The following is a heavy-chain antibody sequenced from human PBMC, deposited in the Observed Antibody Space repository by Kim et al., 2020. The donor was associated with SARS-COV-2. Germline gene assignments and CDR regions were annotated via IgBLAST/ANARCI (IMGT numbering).Heavy chain of an antibody. CDR1: GGSISSGGYY. CDR2: IYYSGST. V-gene: IGHV4-31*03. Sequence: SETLSLTCTVSGGSISSGGYYWSWIRQHPGKGLEWIGYIYYSGSTYYNPSLKSRVTISVDTSKNQFSLKLSSVTAADTAVYYCARRQGNDSSGFRTYYFDYWGQGTLVTVSS. J-gene: IGHJ4*02. D-gene: IGHD3-22*01. CDR3: ARRQGNDSSGFRTYYFDY.